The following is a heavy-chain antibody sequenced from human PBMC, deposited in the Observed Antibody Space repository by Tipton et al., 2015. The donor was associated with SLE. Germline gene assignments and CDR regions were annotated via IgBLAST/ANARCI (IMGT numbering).Heavy chain of an antibody. CDR1: GGSISSYY. D-gene: IGHD2-2*01. Sequence: TLSLTCTVSGGSISSYYWSWLRQPPGKGLEWIGYIFDSGSTKYNPSLKSRATISLDTSKNQFSLRLSSVTAADTAVYYCARGFEDIVVVPAAIEYYYYYGMDVWGQGTTVTVSS. J-gene: IGHJ6*02. V-gene: IGHV4-59*12. CDR3: ARGFEDIVVVPAAIEYYYYYGMDV. CDR2: IFDSGST.